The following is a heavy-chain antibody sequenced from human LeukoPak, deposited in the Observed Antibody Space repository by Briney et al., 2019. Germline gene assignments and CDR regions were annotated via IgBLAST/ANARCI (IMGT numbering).Heavy chain of an antibody. J-gene: IGHJ4*02. CDR2: VRYDGNNK. Sequence: GGSLRLSCAASGFSFSSFGMHWVRQAPGKGLEWVAFVRYDGNNKYYADSVKGRFTISRDNSKSTLYLQIDSLRAEDTAVYYCAKDTAAAKYYFDYGGQGTLVTVSS. CDR1: GFSFSSFG. V-gene: IGHV3-30*02. CDR3: AKDTAAAKYYFDY. D-gene: IGHD6-13*01.